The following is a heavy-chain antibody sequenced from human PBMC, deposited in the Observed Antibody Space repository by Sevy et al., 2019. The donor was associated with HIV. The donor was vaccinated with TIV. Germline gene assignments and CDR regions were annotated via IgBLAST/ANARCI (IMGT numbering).Heavy chain of an antibody. V-gene: IGHV3-33*01. CDR1: GFTFSSYG. CDR2: IWYDGSNK. Sequence: GGSLRLSCAASGFTFSSYGMHWVRQAPGKGLEWVAVIWYDGSNKYYADSVKGRFTITRDNSKNTLYLQMNSLRAEDTAVYYCARDGLGTISEEDYYMDVWGKGTTVTVSS. J-gene: IGHJ6*03. D-gene: IGHD1-1*01. CDR3: ARDGLGTISEEDYYMDV.